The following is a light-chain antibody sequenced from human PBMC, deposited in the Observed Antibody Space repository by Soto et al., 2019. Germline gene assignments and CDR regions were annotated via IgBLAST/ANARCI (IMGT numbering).Light chain of an antibody. V-gene: IGLV2-8*01. CDR3: SSFVGGNIYV. Sequence: QSALTQPPSASGSPGQSVTISCTGTSSDVGGYDFVAWHQQHPGKAPRLMIYDVSKRPSGVPDRFSGSKSGYTASLTVSGLQAEDEADYYCSSFVGGNIYVFXTGTKVTVL. CDR2: DVS. CDR1: SSDVGGYDF. J-gene: IGLJ1*01.